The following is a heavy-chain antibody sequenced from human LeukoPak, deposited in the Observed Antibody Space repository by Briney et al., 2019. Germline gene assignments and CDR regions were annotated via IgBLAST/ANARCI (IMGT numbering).Heavy chain of an antibody. D-gene: IGHD2-2*01. J-gene: IGHJ6*02. CDR3: AGGRDIVVVPAARRYGMDV. CDR2: INYSGST. CDR1: GGSFSGYY. Sequence: SETLSLTCAVYGGSFSGYYWSWIRQPPGKGLEWIGEINYSGSTNYNPSLKSRVTISVDTSKNQFSLKRSSGTAADTAVYYCAGGRDIVVVPAARRYGMDVWGQGTTVTVSS. V-gene: IGHV4-34*01.